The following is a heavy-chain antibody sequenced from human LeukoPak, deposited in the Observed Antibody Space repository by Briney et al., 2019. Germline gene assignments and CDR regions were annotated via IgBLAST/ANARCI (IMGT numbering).Heavy chain of an antibody. Sequence: GGSLRLSCAAAGFTFSSYSMNWVRQAPGKGLEWVSSISSSSSYIYYADSVKGRFTISRDNAKNSLYLQMNSLRAEDTAVYYCATLYYYDSSGYPVDYWGQGTLVTVSS. CDR2: ISSSSSYI. CDR1: GFTFSSYS. V-gene: IGHV3-21*01. D-gene: IGHD3-22*01. CDR3: ATLYYYDSSGYPVDY. J-gene: IGHJ4*02.